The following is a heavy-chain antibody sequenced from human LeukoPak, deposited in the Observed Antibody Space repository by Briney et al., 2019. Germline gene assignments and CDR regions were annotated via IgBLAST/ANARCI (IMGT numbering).Heavy chain of an antibody. D-gene: IGHD3-10*01. CDR1: GGSISSSNW. CDR2: IYHSGTT. V-gene: IGHV4-4*02. J-gene: IGHJ5*02. CDR3: ARGGGRAWFGDGRRNWFDP. Sequence: PSETLSLTCAVSGGSISSSNWWSWVRQPPGKGLEWIGEIYHSGTTNYNPSLKSRVTISLDESKNQFSLKLSSVTAADTAVYYCARGGGRAWFGDGRRNWFDPWGQGTLVTVSS.